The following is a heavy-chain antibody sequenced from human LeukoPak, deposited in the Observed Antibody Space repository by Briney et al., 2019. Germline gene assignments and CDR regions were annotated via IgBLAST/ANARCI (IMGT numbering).Heavy chain of an antibody. CDR2: IYSGGST. Sequence: GRSLTLSCAPSGFTVSSNYMSSVRQAPGKGLEWVSVIYSGGSTYYADSVKGRFTISRDNSKNTLYLQMNSLRADDTAVYYCSRVAAAAGLVIDYWGKGTLVTVSS. CDR1: GFTVSSNY. V-gene: IGHV3-53*01. D-gene: IGHD6-13*01. CDR3: SRVAAAAGLVIDY. J-gene: IGHJ4*02.